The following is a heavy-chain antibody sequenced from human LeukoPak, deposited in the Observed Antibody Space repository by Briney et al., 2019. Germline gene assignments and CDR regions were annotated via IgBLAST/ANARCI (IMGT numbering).Heavy chain of an antibody. Sequence: ASVKVSCKASAYTFTDYYMHWVRQAPGQGLEWMGWINPNSGGTNYAQKFQGRVTMTRDTSITTAYMELSRLRSDDTAVYYCARGGGGSYREGPMDVWGKGTTVTVSS. CDR3: ARGGGGSYREGPMDV. D-gene: IGHD1-26*01. J-gene: IGHJ6*03. V-gene: IGHV1-2*02. CDR2: INPNSGGT. CDR1: AYTFTDYY.